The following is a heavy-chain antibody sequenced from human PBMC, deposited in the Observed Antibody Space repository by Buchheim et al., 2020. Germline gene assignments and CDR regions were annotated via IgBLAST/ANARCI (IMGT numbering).Heavy chain of an antibody. CDR2: ISSDGSNK. Sequence: QVQLVESGGGVVQPGGSLRLSCAASGFTLSDYAIDWVRQAPGKGLEWVAVISSDGSNKFYADSVEGRFTISRDTSKTTVYLQISSLRPEDTAVYYCARDPLRDGSPYFFDFWAQGT. CDR1: GFTLSDYA. CDR3: ARDPLRDGSPYFFDF. V-gene: IGHV3-30-3*01. D-gene: IGHD2-15*01. J-gene: IGHJ4*02.